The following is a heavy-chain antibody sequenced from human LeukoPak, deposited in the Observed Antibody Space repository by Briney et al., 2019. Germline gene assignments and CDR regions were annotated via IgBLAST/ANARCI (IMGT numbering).Heavy chain of an antibody. J-gene: IGHJ5*02. CDR1: GGPFSGYY. CDR2: INHSGGT. CDR3: ARWSSIYYDSAGRRFDP. D-gene: IGHD3-22*01. V-gene: IGHV4-34*01. Sequence: SETLSLTCAVYGGPFSGYYWSWIRQPPGKGLEWIGEINHSGGTNYNPSLKSRVTISVDTSKNQFSLKLSSVTAADTAVYYCARWSSIYYDSAGRRFDPWGQGTLLTVSS.